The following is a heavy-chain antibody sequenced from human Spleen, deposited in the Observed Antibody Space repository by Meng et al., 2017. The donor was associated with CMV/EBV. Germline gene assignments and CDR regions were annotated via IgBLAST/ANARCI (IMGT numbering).Heavy chain of an antibody. CDR3: ARDPGYSYGAL. J-gene: IGHJ4*02. Sequence: SETLSLTCTVSGGSISSGGYYWSWILQHPGKGLEWIGYIYYSGSTYYNPSLKSRVTISVDTSKNQFTLKLSSVTAADTAVYYCARDPGYSYGALWGQGTLVTVSS. CDR2: IYYSGST. CDR1: GGSISSGGYY. V-gene: IGHV4-31*03. D-gene: IGHD5-18*01.